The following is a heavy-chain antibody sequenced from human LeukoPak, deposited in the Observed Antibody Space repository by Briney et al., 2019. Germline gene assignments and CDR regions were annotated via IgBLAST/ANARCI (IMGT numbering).Heavy chain of an antibody. V-gene: IGHV4-59*02. J-gene: IGHJ4*02. CDR2: ISDSGST. CDR3: ARKISYISVFDY. Sequence: SETLSLTCTVSGGSVSSHYWSWIRQPPGQGLEWIGYISDSGSTNYNPFLKSRITISADTAGNQFSLWLSSVTAADTAVYYCARKISYISVFDYWGQGTLVAVSS. CDR1: GGSVSSHY. D-gene: IGHD2-15*01.